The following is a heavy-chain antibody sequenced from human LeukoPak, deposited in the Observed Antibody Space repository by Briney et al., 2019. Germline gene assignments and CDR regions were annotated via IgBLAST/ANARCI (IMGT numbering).Heavy chain of an antibody. D-gene: IGHD2/OR15-2a*01. V-gene: IGHV3-23*01. Sequence: GGSLRLSCAASGLTFSSYVIKWVRQAPGKGLEWVSGITGSGGNTYYADSVKGRFIISRDNSKNILYLQMNSLRVEDTAVYYCAKGLSMDVWGQGTTVTVSS. CDR2: ITGSGGNT. J-gene: IGHJ6*02. CDR1: GLTFSSYV. CDR3: AKGLSMDV.